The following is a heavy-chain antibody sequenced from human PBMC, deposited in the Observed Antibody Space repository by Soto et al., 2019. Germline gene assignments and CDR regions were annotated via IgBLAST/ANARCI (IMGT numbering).Heavy chain of an antibody. V-gene: IGHV4-31*02. J-gene: IGHJ6*02. CDR1: GGSISSGGYY. D-gene: IGHD3-10*01. Sequence: SETLSLTCTVSGGSISSGGYYWSWIRQHPGKGLEWIGYIYYSGSTYYNPSLKSRVTISVDTSKNQFSLKLSSVTAADTAVYYCARDLWDYYGSGRPKANRYYYGMDVWGQGTTVTVSS. CDR3: ARDLWDYYGSGRPKANRYYYGMDV. CDR2: IYYSGST.